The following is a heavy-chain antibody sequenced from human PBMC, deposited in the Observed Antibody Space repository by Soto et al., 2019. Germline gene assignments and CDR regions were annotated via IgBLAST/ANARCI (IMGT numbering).Heavy chain of an antibody. V-gene: IGHV4-31*03. J-gene: IGHJ4*02. D-gene: IGHD6-13*01. CDR2: IYCSGST. Sequence: SETLSLTCTVSGGSISSGGYYWSWIRQHPGKGLEWIGYIYCSGSTYYNPSLKSRVTISVDTSKNQFSLKLSSVTAADTAVYYCARENLAAGYDYWGQGTLVTVSS. CDR1: GGSISSGGYY. CDR3: ARENLAAGYDY.